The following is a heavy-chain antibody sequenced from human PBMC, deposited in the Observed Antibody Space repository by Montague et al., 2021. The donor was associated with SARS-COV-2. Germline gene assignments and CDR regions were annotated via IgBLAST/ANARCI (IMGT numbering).Heavy chain of an antibody. V-gene: IGHV4-39*01. CDR1: GDSFNSPKYY. CDR2: SYYSGTT. CDR3: ARGSYGSGSYHAIDI. D-gene: IGHD3-10*01. J-gene: IGHJ3*02. Sequence: SETLSLTCTVSGDSFNSPKYYCAWIRQPPGKGLEWIGSSYYSGTTYDNPSLRSQVTMSVDTSKTQFSLKMNSVTAADTAVYYCARGSYGSGSYHAIDIWSQGTVVAVSS.